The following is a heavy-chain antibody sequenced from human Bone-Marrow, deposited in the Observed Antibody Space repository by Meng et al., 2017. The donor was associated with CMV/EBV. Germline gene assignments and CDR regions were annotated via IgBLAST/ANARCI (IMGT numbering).Heavy chain of an antibody. Sequence: GGTLRLSCAASGFTFSSYGMHWVRQAPGKGLEWVAFIRYDGSNKYYADSVKGRFTISRDNSKNTLYLQMNSLRAEDTAVYYCSITIFGVVMGWGQGTLVTVSS. CDR3: SITIFGVVMG. CDR1: GFTFSSYG. D-gene: IGHD3-3*01. CDR2: IRYDGSNK. V-gene: IGHV3-30*02. J-gene: IGHJ1*01.